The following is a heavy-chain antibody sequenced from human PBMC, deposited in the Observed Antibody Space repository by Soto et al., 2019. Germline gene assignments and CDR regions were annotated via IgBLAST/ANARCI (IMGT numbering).Heavy chain of an antibody. Sequence: QVQLVESGGGVVQPGRSLRLSCAASGFTFSSFGIHWVRQAPGKGLEWVAVISYDGIDKNYADSVKGRFTISRDNSKNMVYLQMNSLRAEDTAVYYCAKDLREMATIRPDYWGQGILVTVSS. CDR3: AKDLREMATIRPDY. V-gene: IGHV3-30*18. CDR1: GFTFSSFG. D-gene: IGHD5-12*01. CDR2: ISYDGIDK. J-gene: IGHJ4*02.